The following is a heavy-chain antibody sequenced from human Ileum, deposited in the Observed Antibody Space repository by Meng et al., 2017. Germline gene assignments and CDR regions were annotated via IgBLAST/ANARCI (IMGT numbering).Heavy chain of an antibody. CDR3: ARHGGYYQDF. J-gene: IGHJ4*02. CDR2: IDHLGIA. V-gene: IGHV4-4*02. Sequence: VGVQGLVVGSETLFPIRPVSGSSMSVVSFWSWVRQSPGKGVEWIGQIDHLGIAYYKPSLKSRVTMSIDQSKSQFSLRLTSVSAADTAVYYCARHGGYYQDFWGQGTLVTVSS. CDR1: GSSMSVVSF. D-gene: IGHD4-23*01.